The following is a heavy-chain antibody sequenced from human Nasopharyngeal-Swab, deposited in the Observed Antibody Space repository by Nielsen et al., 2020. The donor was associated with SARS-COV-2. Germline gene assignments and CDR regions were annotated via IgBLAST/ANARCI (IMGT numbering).Heavy chain of an antibody. D-gene: IGHD3-22*01. V-gene: IGHV2-70*01. J-gene: IGHJ4*02. Sequence: WIRQPPGKALEWLALIDWDDDKYYGTSLKTRLTISKDTSKNQVVLTMTNMDPVDTATYYCARTDYYDSSGYPFDYWGQGTLVTVSS. CDR2: IDWDDDK. CDR3: ARTDYYDSSGYPFDY.